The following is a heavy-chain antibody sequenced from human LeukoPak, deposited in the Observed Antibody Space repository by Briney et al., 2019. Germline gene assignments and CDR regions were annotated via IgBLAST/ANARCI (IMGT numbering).Heavy chain of an antibody. CDR3: AGGGFSGFDR. J-gene: IGHJ4*02. CDR2: VNSDMTST. CDR1: EVTFYTYW. D-gene: IGHD4-23*01. Sequence: GGSLRLSCAASEVTFYTYWMHRVREAPGKGLLWVSRVNSDMTSTSYADSVKGRFTVSRGNAKNSLYLQMDSLRVEDTAIYYCAGGGFSGFDRWGQGILVTVSS. V-gene: IGHV3-74*01.